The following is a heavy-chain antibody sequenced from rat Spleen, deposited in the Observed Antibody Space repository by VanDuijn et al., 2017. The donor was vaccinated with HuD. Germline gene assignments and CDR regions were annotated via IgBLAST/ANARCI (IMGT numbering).Heavy chain of an antibody. CDR3: TTGDF. CDR2: INYDGGDT. V-gene: IGHV5S13*01. Sequence: EVQLVESGGGSVQPGGSMKLSCAASGFTFSNYGMAWVRQAPKKGLEWVTYINYDGGDTYYRDSVKGRFTISRDDAKNTLYLQMDSLRSEDTATYYCTTGDFWGQGVMVTVSS. CDR1: GFTFSNYG. J-gene: IGHJ2*01.